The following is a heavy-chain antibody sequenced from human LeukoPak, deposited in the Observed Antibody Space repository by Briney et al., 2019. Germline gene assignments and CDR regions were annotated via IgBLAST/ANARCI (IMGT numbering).Heavy chain of an antibody. CDR1: GGSISGYH. D-gene: IGHD3-10*01. V-gene: IGHV4-59*12. J-gene: IGHJ4*02. CDR3: ARNSGLWFGESFFDY. CDR2: IYYSGST. Sequence: SETLSLTCNVSGGSISGYHWSWIRQPPGKGLEWIGYIYYSGSTNYNPSLKSRVTISVDTSKNQFSLKLSSVTAADTAVYYCARNSGLWFGESFFDYWGQGTLVTVSS.